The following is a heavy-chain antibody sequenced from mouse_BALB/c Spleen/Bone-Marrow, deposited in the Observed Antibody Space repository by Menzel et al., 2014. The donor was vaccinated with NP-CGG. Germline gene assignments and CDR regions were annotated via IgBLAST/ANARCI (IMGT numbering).Heavy chain of an antibody. CDR1: GFNIKDTY. J-gene: IGHJ3*01. Sequence: VQLQQSGAELVKPGASVKLSCTASGFNIKDTYMHWVKQRPEQGLEWIGRIDPANGNTKYDPKFQGKATITADTSSNTAYLQLSSLTSEDTAVDYCASYNYGSSRFAYWGQGTLVTVSA. D-gene: IGHD1-1*01. CDR3: ASYNYGSSRFAY. CDR2: IDPANGNT. V-gene: IGHV14-3*02.